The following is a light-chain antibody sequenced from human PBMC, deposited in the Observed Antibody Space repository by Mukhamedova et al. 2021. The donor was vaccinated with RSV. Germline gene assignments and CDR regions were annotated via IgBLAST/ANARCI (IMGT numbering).Light chain of an antibody. CDR1: GAGYD. J-gene: IGLJ2*01. CDR3: QAWDSSTYVV. V-gene: IGLV1-40*01. Sequence: GAGYDVHWYQQLPGTAPKLLIYGNSNRPSGVPDRFSGSKSGNTATLTISGTQAMDEADYYCQAWDSSTYVVFGGGTKLTVL. CDR2: GNS.